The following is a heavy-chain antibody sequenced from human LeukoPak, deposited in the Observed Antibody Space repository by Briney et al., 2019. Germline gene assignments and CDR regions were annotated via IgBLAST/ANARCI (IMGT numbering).Heavy chain of an antibody. D-gene: IGHD1-1*01. J-gene: IGHJ6*02. V-gene: IGHV3-7*01. CDR2: INHEGGDI. Sequence: GGSLTLSCAASGFAFSNSWMSWVRKAPGKGLEWVANINHEGGDIHYVDSVKGRFTISRDNAKDSLYLQMNSLRDEDTAVYYCATYINWVAGDDWGQGTTVTVS. CDR3: ATYINWVAGDD. CDR1: GFAFSNSW.